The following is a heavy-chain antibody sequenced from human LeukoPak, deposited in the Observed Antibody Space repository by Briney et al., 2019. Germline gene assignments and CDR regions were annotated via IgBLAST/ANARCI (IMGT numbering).Heavy chain of an antibody. D-gene: IGHD3-22*01. Sequence: ASVKVSCKASGYTFTGYYMHWVRQATGQGLEWMGWINPNSGGTNYAQKFQGRVTMTRDTSISTAYMELSRLRSDDTAVYYCARGDYYDSSGYYSYFDYWRQGTLVTVSS. CDR1: GYTFTGYY. CDR2: INPNSGGT. CDR3: ARGDYYDSSGYYSYFDY. V-gene: IGHV1-2*02. J-gene: IGHJ4*02.